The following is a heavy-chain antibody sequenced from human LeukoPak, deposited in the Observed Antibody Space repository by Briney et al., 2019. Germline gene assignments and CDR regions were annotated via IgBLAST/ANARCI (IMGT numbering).Heavy chain of an antibody. CDR3: ARVSGGGNFLDY. CDR1: GGSVSSGGHY. J-gene: IGHJ4*02. Sequence: SETLSLTCTVSGGSVSSGGHYWSWVRQHPGKGLEWIGYIYYSGSTYYNPSLKSRVTISVDTSKNQFSLKLSSATAADTAVYYCARVSGGGNFLDYWGQGTLVTVSS. V-gene: IGHV4-31*03. D-gene: IGHD2-15*01. CDR2: IYYSGST.